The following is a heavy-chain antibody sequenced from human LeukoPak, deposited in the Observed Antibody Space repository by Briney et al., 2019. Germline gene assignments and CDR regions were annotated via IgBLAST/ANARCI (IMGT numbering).Heavy chain of an antibody. V-gene: IGHV1-69*04. CDR2: IIPILGIA. CDR1: GGTFSSYA. Sequence: SVKVSCKASGGTFSSYAISWVRQALGQGLEWMGRIIPILGIANYAQKFQGRVTITADKSTSTAYMELSSLRSEDTAVYYCAGSSGPGFDPWGQGTLVTVSS. CDR3: AGSSGPGFDP. J-gene: IGHJ5*02.